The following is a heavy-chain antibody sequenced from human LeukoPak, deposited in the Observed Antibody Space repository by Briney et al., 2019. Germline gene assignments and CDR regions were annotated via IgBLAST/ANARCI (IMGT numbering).Heavy chain of an antibody. J-gene: IGHJ5*02. CDR1: GGPISSSSYY. CDR3: ASQKRFYWFDP. CDR2: IYYSGST. D-gene: IGHD5-24*01. V-gene: IGHV4-39*01. Sequence: SETLSLTCTVSGGPISSSSYYWGWIRQPPGKGLEWIGSIYYSGSTYYNPSLKSRVTISVDTSKNQFSLKLSSVTAADTAVYYCASQKRFYWFDPWGQGTLVTVSS.